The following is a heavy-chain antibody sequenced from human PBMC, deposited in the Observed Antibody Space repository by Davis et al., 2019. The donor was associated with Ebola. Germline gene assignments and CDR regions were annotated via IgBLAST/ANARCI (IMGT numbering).Heavy chain of an antibody. V-gene: IGHV3-53*01. Sequence: GESLKISCAASGFTVSSNYMSWVRQAPGKGLEWVSVIYSGGSTYYADSVKGRFTISRDKSKNTLYLRMNSLRAEDTAIYYCAKGRGFQNDYWGQGTLVTVSS. J-gene: IGHJ4*02. CDR2: IYSGGST. D-gene: IGHD3-10*01. CDR1: GFTVSSNY. CDR3: AKGRGFQNDY.